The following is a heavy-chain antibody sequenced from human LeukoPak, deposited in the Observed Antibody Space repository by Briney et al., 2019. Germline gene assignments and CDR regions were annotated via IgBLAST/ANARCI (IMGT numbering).Heavy chain of an antibody. CDR1: GGSISSYY. Sequence: SETLSLTCTVSGGSISSYYWSWIRQPPGKGLEWIGYIYYSGSTNCNPSLKSRVTISVDTSKNQFSLKLSSVTAADTAVYYCARSLYCSGGSCNWFDPWGQGTLVTVSS. CDR3: ARSLYCSGGSCNWFDP. V-gene: IGHV4-59*01. J-gene: IGHJ5*02. CDR2: IYYSGST. D-gene: IGHD2-15*01.